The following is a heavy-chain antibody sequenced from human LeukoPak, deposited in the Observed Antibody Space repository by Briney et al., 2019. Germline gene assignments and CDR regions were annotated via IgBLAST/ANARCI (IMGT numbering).Heavy chain of an antibody. V-gene: IGHV3-21*01. CDR3: ARLTLSPSIAAAGNDC. J-gene: IGHJ4*02. CDR1: GFTFSTYS. CDR2: ISSSSSYI. Sequence: GGSLRLSCVASGFTFSTYSMNWVRQAPGKGLEWVSSISSSSSYIYYADSVKGRFTISRDNAKNSLYLQMNSLRAEDTAVYYCARLTLSPSIAAAGNDCWGQGTLVTVSP. D-gene: IGHD6-13*01.